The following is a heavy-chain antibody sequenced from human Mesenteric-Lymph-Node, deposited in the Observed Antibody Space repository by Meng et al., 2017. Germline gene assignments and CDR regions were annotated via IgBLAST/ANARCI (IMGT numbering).Heavy chain of an antibody. V-gene: IGHV4-30-4*01. CDR3: ARDLGVATSIAGFVY. Sequence: QVQLQESGPGLVKPSQTLSLNCTVSGGSISSGDYYWSWIRQPPGKGLEWIGYIYYSGSTYYNPSLKSRVTISVDTSKNQFSLRLSSVTAADTAVYYCARDLGVATSIAGFVYWGQGTLVTVSS. CDR1: GGSISSGDYY. J-gene: IGHJ4*02. CDR2: IYYSGST. D-gene: IGHD5-12*01.